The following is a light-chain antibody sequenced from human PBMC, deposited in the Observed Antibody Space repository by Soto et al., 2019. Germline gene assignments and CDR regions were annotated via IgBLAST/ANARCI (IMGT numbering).Light chain of an antibody. CDR2: GNS. Sequence: QSVLTQPPAVSGAPGQRVTISCTGSSSNIGAGYDVHWYQPLPGTAPKLLIYGNSNRPSGVPDRFSGSKSGTSASLAITGLQAEDEAYYYCQSYDSSLSGAYVFGTGTKVTVL. J-gene: IGLJ1*01. CDR3: QSYDSSLSGAYV. CDR1: SSNIGAGYD. V-gene: IGLV1-40*01.